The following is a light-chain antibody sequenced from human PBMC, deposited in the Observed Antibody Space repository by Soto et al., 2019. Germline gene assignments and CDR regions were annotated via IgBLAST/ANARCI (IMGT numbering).Light chain of an antibody. CDR2: GST. CDR3: QSYDSTLSGSV. Sequence: QSVLTQPPSVSGAPGQRVTISCAGSSSNIGAAYDVNWYQQLPGTAPKLLIYGSTNRPSGVPDRFSGSKSGTSASLAITGLQAEDEADYYCQSYDSTLSGSVFGGGTKLTVL. V-gene: IGLV1-40*01. J-gene: IGLJ2*01. CDR1: SSNIGAAYD.